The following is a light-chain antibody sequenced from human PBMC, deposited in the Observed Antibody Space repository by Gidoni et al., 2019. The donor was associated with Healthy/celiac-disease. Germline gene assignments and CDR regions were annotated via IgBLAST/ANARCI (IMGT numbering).Light chain of an antibody. CDR1: TGAVSSGHY. J-gene: IGLJ3*02. CDR3: LLSYSGARWV. CDR2: DTS. V-gene: IGLV7-46*01. Sequence: QAVVTQEPSLTVSPGGTVTLTCGSSTGAVSSGHYPYCFQQKPGQAPRTLIYDTSNKHSWTPARFSGSLLGGKAALTLSGAQPEDEAEYYCLLSYSGARWVFGGGTKLTVL.